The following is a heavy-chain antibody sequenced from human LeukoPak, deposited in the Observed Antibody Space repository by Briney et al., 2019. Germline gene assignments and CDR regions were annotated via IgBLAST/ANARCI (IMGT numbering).Heavy chain of an antibody. V-gene: IGHV4-39*01. CDR2: MYYSGGT. CDR1: GGSISGSNYY. D-gene: IGHD3-22*01. Sequence: SETLSLTCTVSGGSISGSNYYWGWIRQPPGKGLECIGSMYYSGGTLYNPPLKSRVTISVDTSKNQFSLKLRSVTAADTAVYYCVRLNGGYYEAIFDYWGQGTLVTVSS. CDR3: VRLNGGYYEAIFDY. J-gene: IGHJ4*02.